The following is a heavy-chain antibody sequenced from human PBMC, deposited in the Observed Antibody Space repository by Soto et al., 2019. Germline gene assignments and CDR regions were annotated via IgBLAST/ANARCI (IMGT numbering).Heavy chain of an antibody. Sequence: TGGSLRLSCAASGFTFSSYSMNWVRQAPGKGLEWVSSISSSSSYIYYADSVKGRFTISRDNAKNSLYLQMNSLRAEDTAVYYCARREDIAVTTKEFDYWGQGTLVTVSS. CDR1: GFTFSSYS. J-gene: IGHJ4*02. D-gene: IGHD6-19*01. CDR2: ISSSSSYI. V-gene: IGHV3-21*01. CDR3: ARREDIAVTTKEFDY.